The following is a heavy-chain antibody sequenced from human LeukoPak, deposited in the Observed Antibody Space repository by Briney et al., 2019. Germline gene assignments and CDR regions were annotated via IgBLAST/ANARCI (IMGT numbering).Heavy chain of an antibody. CDR2: IRYDGSNK. Sequence: GGSLRLSCAASGFTFSSYGMHWVRQAPGKGLEWVAFIRYDGSNKYYADSVKGRFTISRDNSKNTLYLQMNSLRDEDTAVYYCAKDLEYISYYFDYWGQGTLVTVSS. V-gene: IGHV3-30*02. CDR3: AKDLEYISYYFDY. CDR1: GFTFSSYG. J-gene: IGHJ4*02. D-gene: IGHD6-6*01.